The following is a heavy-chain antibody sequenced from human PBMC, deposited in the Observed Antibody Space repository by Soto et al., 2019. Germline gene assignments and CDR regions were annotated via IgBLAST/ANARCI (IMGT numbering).Heavy chain of an antibody. V-gene: IGHV4-59*01. CDR3: ARMQSSGWVYYYYGMDV. D-gene: IGHD6-19*01. CDR2: IYYSGST. CDR1: GGSISSYY. Sequence: SETLSLTCTVSGGSISSYYWSWIRQPPGKGLEWIGYIYYSGSTNYNPSLKSRVTISVDTSKNQFSLKLSSVTAADTAVYYCARMQSSGWVYYYYGMDVWGQGTTVTVSS. J-gene: IGHJ6*02.